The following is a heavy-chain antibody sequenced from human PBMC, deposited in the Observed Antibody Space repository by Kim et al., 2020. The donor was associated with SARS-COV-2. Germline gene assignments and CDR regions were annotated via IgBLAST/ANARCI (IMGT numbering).Heavy chain of an antibody. J-gene: IGHJ6*02. D-gene: IGHD5-18*01. Sequence: GGSLRLSCAASGFTFDDYAMHWVRQAPGKGLEWVSLISGDGSSAYYVDSVKGRFTISRDNSKNSLYLQMNSLRTEDTALYYCAKEFKAYGYGSYYYNMDVWGQGTTVTVSS. CDR3: AKEFKAYGYGSYYYNMDV. CDR1: GFTFDDYA. CDR2: ISGDGSSA. V-gene: IGHV3-43*02.